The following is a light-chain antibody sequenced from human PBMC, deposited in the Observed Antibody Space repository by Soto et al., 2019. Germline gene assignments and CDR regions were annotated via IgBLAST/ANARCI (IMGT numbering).Light chain of an antibody. CDR2: DVS. J-gene: IGLJ1*01. V-gene: IGLV2-14*01. CDR3: SSYTSGSTRYV. CDR1: SSDVGGYNY. Sequence: QSVLTQPASVCGSPGQSITISCTGTSSDVGGYNYVSWYQQHPGKAPKLMIYDVSNRPSGVSNRFSGSKSGNTASLTISGLQAEDEADYYCSSYTSGSTRYVFGTGTKVTVL.